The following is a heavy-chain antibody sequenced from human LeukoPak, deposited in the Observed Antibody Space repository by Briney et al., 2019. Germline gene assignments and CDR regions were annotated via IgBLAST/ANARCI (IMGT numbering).Heavy chain of an antibody. J-gene: IGHJ4*02. V-gene: IGHV3-11*06. CDR3: MSNPRTVTTSY. Sequence: KPGGSLRLSCAASGFTFSDYYMSWIRQAPGKGLEWVSYISGSSTYTSYADSVEGRFTISRDNAKNSLYLQMNSLRAEDTAVYYCMSNPRTVTTSYWGQGTLVTVSS. D-gene: IGHD1-7*01. CDR2: ISGSSTYT. CDR1: GFTFSDYY.